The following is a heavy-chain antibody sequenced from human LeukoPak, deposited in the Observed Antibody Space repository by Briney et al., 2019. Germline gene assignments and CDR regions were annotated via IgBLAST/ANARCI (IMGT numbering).Heavy chain of an antibody. D-gene: IGHD2-2*01. Sequence: GGSLRLSCATSGFNFSAFGMHWVRQAPGKGLEWVAAIWFDGSSTYYADSVKGRFTISRDNSKNTLSLQMNGLTVEDTAVYYCARGYCSNTRCLGGYWGQGTLVTVSS. CDR2: IWFDGSST. V-gene: IGHV3-33*01. CDR3: ARGYCSNTRCLGGY. CDR1: GFNFSAFG. J-gene: IGHJ4*02.